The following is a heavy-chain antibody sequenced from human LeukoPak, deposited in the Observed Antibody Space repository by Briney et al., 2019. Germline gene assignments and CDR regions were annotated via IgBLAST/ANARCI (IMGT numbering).Heavy chain of an antibody. CDR2: ISFDGSQK. CDR3: SKDLTSDFGGDLDP. V-gene: IGHV3-30*02. J-gene: IGHJ5*02. Sequence: GGSLRLSCAASGFTFSSYAMSWVRQAPGKGLEWVALISFDGSQKYYGDSVKGRFTISRDNSKSTVYLQMNSLRVEDAAVYFCSKDLTSDFGGDLDPWGQGTLVTVSS. D-gene: IGHD3-10*01. CDR1: GFTFSSYA.